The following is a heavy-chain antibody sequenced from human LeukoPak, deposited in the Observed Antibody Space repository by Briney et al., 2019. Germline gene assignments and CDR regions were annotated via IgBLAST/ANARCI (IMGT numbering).Heavy chain of an antibody. V-gene: IGHV6-1*01. D-gene: IGHD3-10*01. Sequence: SQTLSLTCAISGDSVSGSPAVWNWIRQSPSRGLEWLGRAYYRSKWYIDYAVSVKGRITITPDTSKNQFSLQLNSVTPEDTAVYYCAREVAVIRGIRNWFDSWGPGILVTVSA. J-gene: IGHJ5*01. CDR1: GDSVSGSPAV. CDR3: AREVAVIRGIRNWFDS. CDR2: AYYRSKWYI.